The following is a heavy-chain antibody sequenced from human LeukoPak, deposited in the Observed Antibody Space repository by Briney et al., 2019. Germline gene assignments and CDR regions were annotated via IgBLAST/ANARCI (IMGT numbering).Heavy chain of an antibody. V-gene: IGHV4-59*08. CDR2: IYYSGTT. D-gene: IGHD4-17*01. CDR1: GGSISSYY. CDR3: ARQMSTVTADY. Sequence: SETLSLTCTVSGGSISSYYWSWIRQPPGKGLEWIGYIYYSGTTNYNPSLKSRVTISVDTSKNQFSLKLSSVTAADTAVYYCARQMSTVTADYWGQGTLVTVSS. J-gene: IGHJ4*02.